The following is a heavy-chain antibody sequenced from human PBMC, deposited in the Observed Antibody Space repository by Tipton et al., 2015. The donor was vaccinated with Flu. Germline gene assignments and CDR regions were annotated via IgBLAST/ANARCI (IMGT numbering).Heavy chain of an antibody. V-gene: IGHV4-59*11. CDR3: AREWGDAFDI. CDR2: IYYSGSI. D-gene: IGHD3-16*01. CDR1: GGSISSHY. Sequence: LRLSCTVSGGSISSHYWSWIRQPPGKGLEWIGYIYYSGSISYNPSLKSRVTISVDTSKNQFSLKLSSVAAADTAVYYCAREWGDAFDIWGQGTMVTVSS. J-gene: IGHJ3*02.